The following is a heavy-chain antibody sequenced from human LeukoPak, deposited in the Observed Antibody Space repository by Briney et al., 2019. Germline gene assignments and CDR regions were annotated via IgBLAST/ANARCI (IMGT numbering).Heavy chain of an antibody. D-gene: IGHD5-24*01. CDR2: IYYSGST. J-gene: IGHJ4*02. Sequence: SETLSLTCTVSGGSISSSTYYWGWIRQPPGKGLEWIGSIYYSGSTYYNPSLKSRVTISVDTSKNQFSLKLSSVTAADTAVYYCATPGRDGYNSPFDYWGQGTLVTVSS. CDR3: ATPGRDGYNSPFDY. V-gene: IGHV4-39*01. CDR1: GGSISSSTYY.